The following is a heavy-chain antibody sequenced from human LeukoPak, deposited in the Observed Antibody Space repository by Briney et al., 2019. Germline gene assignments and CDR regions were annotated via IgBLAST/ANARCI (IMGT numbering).Heavy chain of an antibody. CDR3: ARRSGIAVAGAFDY. D-gene: IGHD6-19*01. CDR2: ISGSGDST. V-gene: IGHV3-23*01. CDR1: GFTFSNYA. Sequence: GGSLRLSCAASGFTFSNYAMRWVRQAPGKGLEWVSGISGSGDSTYYADSVKGRFTISRDNSKNTLYLQMNSLRAEDTAVYYCARRSGIAVAGAFDYWGQGALVTVSS. J-gene: IGHJ4*02.